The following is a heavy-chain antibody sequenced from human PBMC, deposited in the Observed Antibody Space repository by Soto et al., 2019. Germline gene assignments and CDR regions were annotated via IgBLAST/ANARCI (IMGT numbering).Heavy chain of an antibody. CDR1: GFTFSDYA. CDR2: VSHDGRNT. V-gene: IGHV3-30*03. J-gene: IGHJ4*02. CDR3: ATGGRQWLVTSDFNY. D-gene: IGHD6-19*01. Sequence: VQLVESGGGVVQPGRSLRLSCAASGFTFSDYAMHWVRQAPGKGLEWVAVVSHDGRNTHYADSVKGRFTISRDSSKNTVSLEMTSLRAEDTVVYYCATGGRQWLVTSDFNYWGQGALVTVSS.